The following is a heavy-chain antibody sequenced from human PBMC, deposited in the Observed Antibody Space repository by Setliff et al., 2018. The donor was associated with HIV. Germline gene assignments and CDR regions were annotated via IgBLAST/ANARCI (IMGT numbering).Heavy chain of an antibody. CDR2: IYYSGST. D-gene: IGHD6-13*01. CDR3: ARDRPSSSWYFNAFDI. CDR1: GGSISTYY. Sequence: SETLSLTCTVSGGSISTYYWSWIRQPPGKRLEWIGYIYYSGSTNYNPSLKSRVTISVDTSKNQFSPKLTSVTAADTAVYYCARDRPSSSWYFNAFDIWGQGTMVTVSS. V-gene: IGHV4-59*01. J-gene: IGHJ3*02.